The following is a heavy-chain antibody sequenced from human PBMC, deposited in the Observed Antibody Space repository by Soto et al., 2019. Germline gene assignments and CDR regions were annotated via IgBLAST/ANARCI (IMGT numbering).Heavy chain of an antibody. Sequence: GASVKVSCKASGGTFSSYAISWVRQAPGQGLEWMGGIIPIFGTANYAQKFQGRVTITADESTSTAYMELSSLRSEDTAVYYCARDFAAAGTFDYWGQGTLVTVSS. CDR2: IIPIFGTA. CDR3: ARDFAAAGTFDY. CDR1: GGTFSSYA. D-gene: IGHD6-13*01. J-gene: IGHJ4*02. V-gene: IGHV1-69*13.